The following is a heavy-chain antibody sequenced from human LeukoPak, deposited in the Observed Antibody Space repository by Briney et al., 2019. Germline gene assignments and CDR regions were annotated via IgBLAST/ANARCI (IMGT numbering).Heavy chain of an antibody. CDR3: ARDSAYDSSGYYSDY. CDR2: MSAYNGNT. V-gene: IGHV1-18*01. J-gene: IGHJ4*02. CDR1: GYTFTSYG. D-gene: IGHD3-22*01. Sequence: ASVKVSCKASGYTFTSYGISWVRQAPGQGLEWMGWMSAYNGNTNYAQKLQGRVTMTTDTSTSTAYMELRSLRSDDTAVYYCARDSAYDSSGYYSDYWGQGTLVTVSS.